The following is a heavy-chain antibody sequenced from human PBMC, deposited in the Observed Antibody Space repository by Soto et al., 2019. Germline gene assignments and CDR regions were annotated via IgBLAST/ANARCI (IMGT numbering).Heavy chain of an antibody. J-gene: IGHJ5*02. V-gene: IGHV3-33*08. Sequence: GGSLRLSCAASGFTFSNYDMHWVRQAPGKGLEWVAVIWYDGSNKYYADSVKGRFTISRDNSKNTLYLQMNSLRAEDTAVYYCARDLYAGSYYNWPGWFDPWGQGPLVTVSS. D-gene: IGHD3-10*01. CDR2: IWYDGSNK. CDR1: GFTFSNYD. CDR3: ARDLYAGSYYNWPGWFDP.